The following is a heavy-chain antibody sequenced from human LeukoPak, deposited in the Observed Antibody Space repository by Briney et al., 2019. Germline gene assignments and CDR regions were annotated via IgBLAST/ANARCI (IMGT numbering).Heavy chain of an antibody. V-gene: IGHV3-20*04. J-gene: IGHJ4*02. CDR1: GFTFDDYG. CDR3: AKATGYLL. Sequence: GGSLRLSCAASGFTFDDYGMSWVRQAPGKGLEWVSGINWNSGSTGYADSVKGRFTISRDNSKNTLSLQMSSLRAEDTAVYYCAKATGYLLWGQGTLVTVSS. CDR2: INWNSGST. D-gene: IGHD1-14*01.